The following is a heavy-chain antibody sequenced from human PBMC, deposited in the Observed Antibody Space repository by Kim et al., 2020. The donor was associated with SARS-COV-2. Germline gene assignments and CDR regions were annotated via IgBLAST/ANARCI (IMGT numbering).Heavy chain of an antibody. CDR2: IIPIFGTA. J-gene: IGHJ3*02. CDR3: ARVRADILTGYIDAFDI. Sequence: SVKVSCKASGGTFSSYAISWVRQAPGQGLEWMGGIIPIFGTANYAQKFQGRVTITADKSTSTAYMELSSLRSEDTAVYYCARVRADILTGYIDAFDIWGQGTMVTVSS. V-gene: IGHV1-69*06. CDR1: GGTFSSYA. D-gene: IGHD3-9*01.